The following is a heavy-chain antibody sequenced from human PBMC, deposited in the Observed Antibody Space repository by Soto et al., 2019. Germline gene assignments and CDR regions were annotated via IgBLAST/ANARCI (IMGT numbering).Heavy chain of an antibody. CDR2: IYSGGST. D-gene: IGHD3-3*01. CDR3: ARISFGVVTNDY. J-gene: IGHJ4*02. Sequence: EVQLVESGGGLVQPGGSLRLSCAASGFTVSSNYMSWVRQAPGKGLEWGSVIYSGGSTYYADSVKGRFTISRDNSKNTLYLQMNSLRAEDTAVYYCARISFGVVTNDYWGQGTLVTVSS. V-gene: IGHV3-66*01. CDR1: GFTVSSNY.